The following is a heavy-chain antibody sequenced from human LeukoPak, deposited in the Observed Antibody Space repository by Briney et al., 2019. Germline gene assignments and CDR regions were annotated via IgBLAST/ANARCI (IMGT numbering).Heavy chain of an antibody. CDR2: INWNGGST. V-gene: IGHV3-20*04. CDR3: ARGDCSSTSCYFDY. Sequence: GGSLRLSCAASGFTYDDYGMSWVRQAPGKGLEWVSGINWNGGSTGYADSVKGRFTISGDNAKNSLYLQMNSLRAEDTALYYCARGDCSSTSCYFDYWGQGTLVTVSS. J-gene: IGHJ4*02. CDR1: GFTYDDYG. D-gene: IGHD2-2*01.